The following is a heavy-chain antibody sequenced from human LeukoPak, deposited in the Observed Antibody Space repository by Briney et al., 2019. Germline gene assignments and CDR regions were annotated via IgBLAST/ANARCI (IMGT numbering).Heavy chain of an antibody. CDR2: IKKDGSEK. J-gene: IGHJ6*03. V-gene: IGHV3-7*01. Sequence: GGSLRLSCVASGFTFSSYWMSWVRQAPGKGLEWVANIKKDGSEKYYVDSVKGRFTISRDNAKNSLYLQMNSLRAEDAAVYYCARDPYSGSYGNYYYYFMDVWGKGTTVTVSS. CDR3: ARDPYSGSYGNYYYYFMDV. CDR1: GFTFSSYW. D-gene: IGHD1-26*01.